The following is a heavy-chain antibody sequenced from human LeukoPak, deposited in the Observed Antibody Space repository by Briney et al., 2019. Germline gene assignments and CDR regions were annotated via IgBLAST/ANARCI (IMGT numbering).Heavy chain of an antibody. CDR2: MNPNSGNT. Sequence: EASVKVSCKAPGYTFTSYDINWVRQATGQGLEWMGWMNPNSGNTGYAQKFQGRVTMTRNTSISTAYMELSSLRSEDTAVYYCARAIGYCSGGSCHGGYWFDPWGQGTLVTVSS. CDR1: GYTFTSYD. J-gene: IGHJ5*02. V-gene: IGHV1-8*01. CDR3: ARAIGYCSGGSCHGGYWFDP. D-gene: IGHD2-15*01.